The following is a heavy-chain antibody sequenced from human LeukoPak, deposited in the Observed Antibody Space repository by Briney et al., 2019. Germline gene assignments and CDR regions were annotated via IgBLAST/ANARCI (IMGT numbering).Heavy chain of an antibody. CDR2: INPNSGGT. Sequence: ASVTVSCKASGYTFTGYYMHWVRQAPGQGLEWMGWINPNSGGTNYAQKFRGRVTMTRDTSISTAYMELSRLRSDDTAVYYCAREPLGYGDFVYWGQGTLVTVSS. J-gene: IGHJ4*02. D-gene: IGHD4-17*01. CDR3: AREPLGYGDFVY. CDR1: GYTFTGYY. V-gene: IGHV1-2*02.